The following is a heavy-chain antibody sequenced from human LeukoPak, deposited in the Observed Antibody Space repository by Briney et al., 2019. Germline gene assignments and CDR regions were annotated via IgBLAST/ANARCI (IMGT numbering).Heavy chain of an antibody. CDR3: ARRYMATSAEDFDY. D-gene: IGHD3-16*02. J-gene: IGHJ4*02. Sequence: GGSLRLSCAASGFTFSSYAMHWVRQAPGKGLEWVANINQKGSEKYYVDSVRGRFTISRDNAKNSLYLQMNSLRAEDTAVYYCARRYMATSAEDFDYWGQGTLVTVSS. V-gene: IGHV3-7*01. CDR1: GFTFSSYA. CDR2: INQKGSEK.